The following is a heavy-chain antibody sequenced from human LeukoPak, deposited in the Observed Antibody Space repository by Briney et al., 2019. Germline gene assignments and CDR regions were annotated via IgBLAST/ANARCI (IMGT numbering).Heavy chain of an antibody. CDR1: GYTFTGYY. V-gene: IGHV1-2*02. D-gene: IGHD6-19*01. CDR2: INPNSGGT. Sequence: ASVKVSCKASGYTFTGYYMHWVRQAPGQGLEWMGWINPNSGGTNYAQKFQGRVTMTRDTSISTAYMELSRLRSDDTAVYYCARSPTVAGRIEYYFDYWGQGTLVTVSS. J-gene: IGHJ4*02. CDR3: ARSPTVAGRIEYYFDY.